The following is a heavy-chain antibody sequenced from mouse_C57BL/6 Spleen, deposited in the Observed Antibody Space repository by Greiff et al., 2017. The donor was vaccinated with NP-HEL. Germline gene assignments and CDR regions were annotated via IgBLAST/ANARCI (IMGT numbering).Heavy chain of an antibody. CDR3: ARDYSNYGDYAMDY. J-gene: IGHJ4*01. CDR2: ISYDGSN. Sequence: DVKLQESGPGLVKPSQSLSLTCSVTGYSITSGYYWNWIRQFPGNKLEWMGYISYDGSNNYNPSLKNRISITRDTSKNQFFLKLNSVTTEDTATYYCARDYSNYGDYAMDYWGQGTSVTVSS. CDR1: GYSITSGYY. D-gene: IGHD2-5*01. V-gene: IGHV3-6*01.